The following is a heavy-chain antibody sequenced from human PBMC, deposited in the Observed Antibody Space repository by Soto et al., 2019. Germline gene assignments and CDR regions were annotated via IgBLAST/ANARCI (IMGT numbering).Heavy chain of an antibody. V-gene: IGHV3-9*01. J-gene: IGHJ3*02. CDR3: AKIRAYCGGDCYSDAFDI. CDR1: GFTFDDYA. D-gene: IGHD2-21*01. CDR2: ISWNSGSI. Sequence: GGSLRLSCAASGFTFDDYAMHWVRQAPGKGLEWVSGISWNSGSIGYADSVKGRFTISRDNAKNSLYLQMNSLRAEDTALYYCAKIRAYCGGDCYSDAFDIWGQGTMVTVSS.